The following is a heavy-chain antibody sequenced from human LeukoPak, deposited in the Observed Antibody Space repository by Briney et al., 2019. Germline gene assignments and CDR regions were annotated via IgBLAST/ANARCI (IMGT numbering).Heavy chain of an antibody. D-gene: IGHD3-16*01. J-gene: IGHJ4*02. CDR3: ARGSRATYDY. CDR2: IYGGSTTTT. Sequence: GGSLRLSCVASGFTFSKYTMSWVRQAPGKGLEWVSGIYGGSTTTTFYADSVTGRLTISRDNSKNTLYLQLNSLRVDDTAVYYCARGSRATYDYWGQGTLVTVSS. V-gene: IGHV3-23*01. CDR1: GFTFSKYT.